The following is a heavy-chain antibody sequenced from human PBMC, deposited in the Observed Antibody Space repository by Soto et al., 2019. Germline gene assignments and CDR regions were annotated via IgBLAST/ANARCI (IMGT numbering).Heavy chain of an antibody. CDR2: IFSDNER. D-gene: IGHD3-9*01. CDR3: ARMKVDSYQFSYAMDF. J-gene: IGHJ6*02. Sequence: SGPTLVNPTEPLTLTCTVSGFSLTTGKMGVSWIRQPPGKALEWLAHIFSDNERSYSTSLQGRLTISKDTSGSQVVLSMTNVDPVDTATYYCARMKVDSYQFSYAMDFWCQGTMVTVSS. CDR1: GFSLTTGKMG. V-gene: IGHV2-26*01.